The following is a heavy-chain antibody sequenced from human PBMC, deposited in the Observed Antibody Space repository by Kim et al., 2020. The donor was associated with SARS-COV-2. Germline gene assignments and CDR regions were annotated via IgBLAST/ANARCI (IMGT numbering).Heavy chain of an antibody. CDR2: INAGNGNT. CDR1: GYTFTSYA. Sequence: ASVKVSCKASGYTFTSYAMHWVRQAPGQRLEWMGWINAGNGNTKYSQKFQGRVTITRDTSASTAYMELSSLRSEDTAVYYCARDLLAVAEGGYFDYWGQGTLVTVSS. CDR3: ARDLLAVAEGGYFDY. J-gene: IGHJ4*02. V-gene: IGHV1-3*01. D-gene: IGHD6-19*01.